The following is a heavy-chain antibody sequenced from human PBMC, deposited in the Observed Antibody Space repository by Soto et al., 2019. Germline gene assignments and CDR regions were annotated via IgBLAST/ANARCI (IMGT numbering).Heavy chain of an antibody. V-gene: IGHV4-59*08. CDR3: ARLGGYYQSLDP. D-gene: IGHD3-22*01. J-gene: IGHJ5*02. Sequence: SETLSLTCTVSGGSLSPNYWSWIRQPPGKGLEWIGYIYYGGTTTNNPSLNSRVAISIDTSKNQFSLTLSSVTAADTAVYYCARLGGYYQSLDPWGPGILVTVS. CDR2: IYYGGTT. CDR1: GGSLSPNY.